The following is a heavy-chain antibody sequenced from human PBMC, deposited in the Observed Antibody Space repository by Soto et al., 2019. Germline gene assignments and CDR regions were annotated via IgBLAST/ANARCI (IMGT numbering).Heavy chain of an antibody. CDR3: AREAGIAAAGSDFDWFDP. Sequence: PVGSLRLSCAASGFTFSSYGMHWVRQAPGKGLEWVAVIWYDGSNKYYADSVKGRFTISRDNSKNTLYLQMNSLRAEDTAVYYCAREAGIAAAGSDFDWFDPWGQGTLVTVSS. CDR1: GFTFSSYG. CDR2: IWYDGSNK. D-gene: IGHD6-13*01. V-gene: IGHV3-33*01. J-gene: IGHJ5*02.